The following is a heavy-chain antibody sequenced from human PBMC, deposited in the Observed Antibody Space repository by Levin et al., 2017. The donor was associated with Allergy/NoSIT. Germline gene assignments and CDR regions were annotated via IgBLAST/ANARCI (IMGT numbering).Heavy chain of an antibody. CDR1: GGSFSGYY. CDR3: ARGRGAVAAVEGFDY. V-gene: IGHV4-34*01. CDR2: INHSGST. Sequence: SPTLSLTCAVYGGSFSGYYWSWIRQPPGKGLEWIGEINHSGSTNYNPSLKSRVTISVDTSKNQFSLKLSSVTAADTAVYYCARGRGAVAAVEGFDYWGQGTLVTVSS. D-gene: IGHD6-19*01. J-gene: IGHJ4*02.